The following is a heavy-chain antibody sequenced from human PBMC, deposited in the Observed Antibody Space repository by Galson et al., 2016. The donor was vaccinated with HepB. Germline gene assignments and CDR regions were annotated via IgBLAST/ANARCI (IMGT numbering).Heavy chain of an antibody. Sequence: SLRLSCAASGFTFSTYSMNWVRQAPGRRLEYISYISSSSTTIYYADSVQGRFTISRDNAKNSLYLQMNNLREEDTAVYYCAREKSVYYDLNGPFRYWYFDLWGRGTLVTVSS. D-gene: IGHD3-22*01. V-gene: IGHV3-48*02. CDR1: GFTFSTYS. CDR3: AREKSVYYDLNGPFRYWYFDL. CDR2: ISSSSTTI. J-gene: IGHJ2*01.